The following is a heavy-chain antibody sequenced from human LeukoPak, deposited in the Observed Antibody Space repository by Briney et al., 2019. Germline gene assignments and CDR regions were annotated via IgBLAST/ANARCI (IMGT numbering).Heavy chain of an antibody. CDR3: ARAFTALPDY. D-gene: IGHD5-18*01. V-gene: IGHV4-30-4*01. Sequence: SETLWLTCTVSGGSISSHYWSWIRQPPGKGLEWIGYIYYSGSTYYNPSLKSRVTISVDTSKNQFSLKLSSVTAADTAVYYCARAFTALPDYWGQGTLVTVSS. CDR2: IYYSGST. J-gene: IGHJ4*02. CDR1: GGSISSHY.